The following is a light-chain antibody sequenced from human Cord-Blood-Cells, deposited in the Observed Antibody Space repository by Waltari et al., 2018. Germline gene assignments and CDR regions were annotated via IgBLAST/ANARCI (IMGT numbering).Light chain of an antibody. J-gene: IGLJ3*02. CDR2: EGS. Sequence: QSALTRPAPVSGSPGQSITISCTGTSSYVGSYNLVSWYQQHPGKAPKLMIYEGSKRPSGVSNRFSGSKSGNTASLTISGLQAEDEADYYCCSYAGSSTWVFGGGTKLTVL. CDR1: SSYVGSYNL. V-gene: IGLV2-23*01. CDR3: CSYAGSSTWV.